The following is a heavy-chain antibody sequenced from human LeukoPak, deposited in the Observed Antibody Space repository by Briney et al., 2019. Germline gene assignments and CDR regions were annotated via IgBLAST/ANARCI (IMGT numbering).Heavy chain of an antibody. CDR1: GFTFSTYA. J-gene: IGHJ6*03. Sequence: PGGSLRLSCAASGFTFSTYAMSWVRQAPGKGLEWVSLIGGSDGRTRYADSGKGRFTISRDNSKNTLYLEMNSLRAEDTAVYYCAKDSSSYDWGYMDVWGKGTTVTISS. CDR2: IGGSDGRT. CDR3: AKDSSSYDWGYMDV. V-gene: IGHV3-23*01. D-gene: IGHD3-22*01.